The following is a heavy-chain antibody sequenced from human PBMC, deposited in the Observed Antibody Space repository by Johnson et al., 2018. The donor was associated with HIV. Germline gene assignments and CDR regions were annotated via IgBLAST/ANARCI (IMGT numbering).Heavy chain of an antibody. Sequence: MLLVESGGGLVQPGGSLRLSCAASGFTVSSNYMSWVRQAPGKGLEWVSVIYRGGSTYYADSVTGRFTISSDNSKNTLYLQMNSLRAEDTAVYYCARDISESFGSYDSSGSGLGAFDIWGQGTMVTVSS. CDR2: IYRGGST. V-gene: IGHV3-66*01. D-gene: IGHD3-22*01. J-gene: IGHJ3*02. CDR3: ARDISESFGSYDSSGSGLGAFDI. CDR1: GFTVSSNY.